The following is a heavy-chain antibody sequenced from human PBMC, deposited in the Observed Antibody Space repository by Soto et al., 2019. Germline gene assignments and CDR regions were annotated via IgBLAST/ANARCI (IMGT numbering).Heavy chain of an antibody. CDR3: ARSPRNSPYFDY. CDR1: GYSFTNYW. V-gene: IGHV5-51*01. D-gene: IGHD5-18*01. J-gene: IGHJ4*02. CDR2: SYPADSDT. Sequence: GESMKISYKASGYSFTNYWSGWVRQLRGKGLEWMGISYPADSDTIYSPSFQGQVNISADKSISTTYLQWTSLKASDPAMYYCARSPRNSPYFDYWGQGALVTVSS.